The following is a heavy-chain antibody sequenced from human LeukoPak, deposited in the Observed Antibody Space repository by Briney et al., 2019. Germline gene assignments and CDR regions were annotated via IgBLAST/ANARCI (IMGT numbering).Heavy chain of an antibody. Sequence: GGSLRLSCAASGFTVSSNYMSWVRQAPGKGLEWVAYIKKTGSETYYVDSVKGRFTITRDNTRNSLFLQMYSLRAEDTAVYFCAREDGYCSGGNCYSYFDSWGQGTLVTVSS. CDR1: GFTVSSNY. D-gene: IGHD2-15*01. CDR3: AREDGYCSGGNCYSYFDS. J-gene: IGHJ4*02. V-gene: IGHV3-7*01. CDR2: IKKTGSET.